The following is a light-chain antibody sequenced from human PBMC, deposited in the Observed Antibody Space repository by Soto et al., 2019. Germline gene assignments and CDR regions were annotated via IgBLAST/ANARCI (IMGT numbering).Light chain of an antibody. Sequence: DIQMTQSPSSLSASVGDRVTITCRASRSISNYLNWYQQKSVKVPILLIYAASSLQPGVPSRFSGSETGTAFTLTIASLQPEDSATYSCQQSYSVPRFGPGTRVDLK. CDR1: RSISNY. V-gene: IGKV1-39*01. CDR3: QQSYSVPR. J-gene: IGKJ1*01. CDR2: AAS.